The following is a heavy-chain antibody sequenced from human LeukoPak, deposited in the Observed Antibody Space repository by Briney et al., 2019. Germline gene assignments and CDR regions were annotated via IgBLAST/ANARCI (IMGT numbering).Heavy chain of an antibody. Sequence: GGSLRLSCAASGFTVSSNYMSWVHQAPGKGLEWVSVIYSGGSTYYADSVKGRFTISRDNSKNTLYLQMNSLKASDTAMYYCARPNYGDPNDAFDIWGQGTMVTVSS. D-gene: IGHD4-17*01. CDR1: GFTVSSNY. CDR2: IYSGGST. V-gene: IGHV3-53*01. J-gene: IGHJ3*02. CDR3: ARPNYGDPNDAFDI.